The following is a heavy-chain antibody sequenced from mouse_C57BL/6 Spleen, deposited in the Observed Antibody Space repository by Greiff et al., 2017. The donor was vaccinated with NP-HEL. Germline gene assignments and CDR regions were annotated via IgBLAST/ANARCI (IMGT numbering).Heavy chain of an antibody. CDR1: GYSITSGYY. Sequence: DVQLQESGPGLVKPSQSLSLTCSVTGYSITSGYYWNWIRQFPGNKLEWMGYISYDGSNNYNPSLKNRISITRDTSKNQFFLKLNSVTTEDTATYYCARDEDYGSSSGFAYWGQGTLVTVSA. CDR3: ARDEDYGSSSGFAY. CDR2: ISYDGSN. D-gene: IGHD1-1*01. V-gene: IGHV3-6*01. J-gene: IGHJ3*01.